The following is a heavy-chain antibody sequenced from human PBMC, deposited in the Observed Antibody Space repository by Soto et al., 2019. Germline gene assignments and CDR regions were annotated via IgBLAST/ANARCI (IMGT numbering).Heavy chain of an antibody. D-gene: IGHD2-15*01. Sequence: SVKVSCQASGGTFSSYAISWVRQAPGQGLEWMGGIIPIFGTANYAQKFQGRVTITADKSTSTAYMELSSLRSEDTAVYYCARDGTYCSGGSCYSIRWWFDPWGQGTLVTVTS. CDR1: GGTFSSYA. CDR3: ARDGTYCSGGSCYSIRWWFDP. J-gene: IGHJ5*02. CDR2: IIPIFGTA. V-gene: IGHV1-69*06.